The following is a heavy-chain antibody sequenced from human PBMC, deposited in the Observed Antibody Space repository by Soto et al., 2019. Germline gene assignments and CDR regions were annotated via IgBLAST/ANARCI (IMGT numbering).Heavy chain of an antibody. CDR1: DHA. J-gene: IGHJ6*02. D-gene: IGHD2-2*02. Sequence: EVQLLESGGGLAQPGGSLRLSCTATDHAMSWVRQAPGKGLEWGSAISVSGDVTHYGDSVKGRFTIPRDNSKNTMYLQMDSLSVDDTAVYYCATRIYTTIPGGMDVWGQGTTVTVSS. CDR2: ISVSGDVT. V-gene: IGHV3-20*04. CDR3: ATRIYTTIPGGMDV.